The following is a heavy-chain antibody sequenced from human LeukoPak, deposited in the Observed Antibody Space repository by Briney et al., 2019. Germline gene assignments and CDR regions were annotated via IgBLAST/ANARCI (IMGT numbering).Heavy chain of an antibody. CDR2: INAGNGNT. Sequence: ASVKVSCKASGYTFTSYAMHWVRQAPGQRLEWMGWINAGNGNTKYSQKFQGRVTITRDTSASTAYMELSSLRSEDTAVYYCARDGDCGDPMDPPRAFDYWGQGTLVTVSS. CDR3: ARDGDCGDPMDPPRAFDY. D-gene: IGHD4-17*01. J-gene: IGHJ4*02. V-gene: IGHV1-3*01. CDR1: GYTFTSYA.